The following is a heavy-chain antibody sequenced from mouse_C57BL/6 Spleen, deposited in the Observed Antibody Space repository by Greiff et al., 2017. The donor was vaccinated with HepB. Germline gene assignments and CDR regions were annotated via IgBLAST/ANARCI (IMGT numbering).Heavy chain of an antibody. V-gene: IGHV5-9*01. CDR2: ISGGGGNT. Sequence: EVKLQESGGGLVKPGGSLKLSCAASGFTFSSYTMSWVRQTPEKRLEWVATISGGGGNTYYPDSVKGRFTISRDNAKNTLYLQMSSLRSEDTALYYCARHGVVTTNFDYWGQGTTLTVSS. D-gene: IGHD2-2*01. CDR3: ARHGVVTTNFDY. J-gene: IGHJ2*01. CDR1: GFTFSSYT.